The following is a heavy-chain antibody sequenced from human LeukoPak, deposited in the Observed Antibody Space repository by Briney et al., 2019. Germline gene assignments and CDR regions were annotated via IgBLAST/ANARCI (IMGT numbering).Heavy chain of an antibody. CDR2: IFYSGIT. D-gene: IGHD3-22*01. CDR3: ARGLGYYDSSVGY. Sequence: PSETLSLTCTVSGGSISTYYWSWIRQPPGKGLEWIGYIFYSGITNYNPSLKSRVTISVDTSKNQFSLKLNSVTAADTAVYHCARGLGYYDSSVGYWGQGILVTVSS. CDR1: GGSISTYY. V-gene: IGHV4-59*01. J-gene: IGHJ4*02.